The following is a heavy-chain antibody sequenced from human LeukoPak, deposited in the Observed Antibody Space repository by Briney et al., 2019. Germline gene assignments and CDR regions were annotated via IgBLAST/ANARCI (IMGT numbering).Heavy chain of an antibody. CDR2: TYTSGST. J-gene: IGHJ3*02. D-gene: IGHD3-9*01. V-gene: IGHV4-4*07. CDR3: ARVTIFSYAFDI. CDR1: GGSISSYY. Sequence: SGTLSLTCTVSGGSISSYYWSWIRQPAGKGLEWIGRTYTSGSTNYNPSLKSRVTMSVDTSKNQFSLKLSSVTAADTAVYYCARVTIFSYAFDIWGQGTMVTVSS.